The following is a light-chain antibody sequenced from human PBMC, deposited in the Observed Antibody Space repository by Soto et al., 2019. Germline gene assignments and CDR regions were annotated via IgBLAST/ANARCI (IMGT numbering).Light chain of an antibody. V-gene: IGKV1-39*01. Sequence: IHMTQSPSSLSASVWDRVTITCRASQSISTYLNWYQQRPGKAPKLLIYEASNLESGVSSRFSGRGSGTEFTLTISGLQPDDFATYYCQQYITYPTFGQGTKVDIK. CDR2: EAS. CDR1: QSISTY. CDR3: QQYITYPT. J-gene: IGKJ1*01.